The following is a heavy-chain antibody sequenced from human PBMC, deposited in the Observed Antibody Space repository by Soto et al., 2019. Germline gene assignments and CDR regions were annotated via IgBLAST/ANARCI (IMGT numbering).Heavy chain of an antibody. CDR2: INPSGGST. Sequence: GASVTVSCQASGYTFTSYYMHWVRQAPGQGLEWMGIINPSGGSTSYAQKFQGRVTMTRDTSTSTVYMELSSLRSEDTAVYYCARGIAAAGSYYYYGMDVWGQGTTVTVSS. D-gene: IGHD6-13*01. CDR1: GYTFTSYY. J-gene: IGHJ6*02. CDR3: ARGIAAAGSYYYYGMDV. V-gene: IGHV1-46*01.